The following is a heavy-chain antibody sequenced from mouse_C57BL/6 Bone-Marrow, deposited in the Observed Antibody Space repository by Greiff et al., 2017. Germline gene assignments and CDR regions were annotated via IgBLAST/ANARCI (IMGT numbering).Heavy chain of an antibody. D-gene: IGHD2-13*01. Sequence: QVQLQQPGAELVRPGTSVKLSCKASGYTFTSYWMHWVKQRPGQGLEWIGVIDPSDSYTNYNQKFKGKATLTVDTSSSTAYMQLSSLTSEDSAVFYWAGEDGDHLSYEGRGTLVTV. J-gene: IGHJ3*01. CDR1: GYTFTSYW. CDR3: AGEDGDHLSY. CDR2: IDPSDSYT. V-gene: IGHV1-59*01.